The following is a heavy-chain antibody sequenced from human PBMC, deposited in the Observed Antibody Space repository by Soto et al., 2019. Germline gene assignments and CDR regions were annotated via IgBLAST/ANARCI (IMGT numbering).Heavy chain of an antibody. CDR2: IYYSGST. D-gene: IGHD3-10*01. J-gene: IGHJ5*02. V-gene: IGHV4-31*03. Sequence: QVQLQESGPGLVKPSQTLSLTCTVSGGSISSVGYYWSWIRQHPGKGLEWIGYIYYSGSTYYNPSLKSRVTISVDTSKNHFSLKLSSVTAADTAVYYCARDYYGSGIGGHWFDPWGQGTLVTVSS. CDR1: GGSISSVGYY. CDR3: ARDYYGSGIGGHWFDP.